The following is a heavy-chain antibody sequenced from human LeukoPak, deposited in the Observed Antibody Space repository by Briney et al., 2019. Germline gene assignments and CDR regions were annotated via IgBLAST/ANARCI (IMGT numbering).Heavy chain of an antibody. J-gene: IGHJ4*02. CDR1: GSTFSNYW. Sequence: GESLRLSCAASGSTFSNYWISWVRQTPGKRLEWVANIDRDGGDKYYVDSVKGRFTLSRDNAKNSLYLQMNSLRAEDTAIYYCAREYCSGGTCYAPGYWGQGTLVTVSS. CDR2: IDRDGGDK. D-gene: IGHD2-15*01. V-gene: IGHV3-7*03. CDR3: AREYCSGGTCYAPGY.